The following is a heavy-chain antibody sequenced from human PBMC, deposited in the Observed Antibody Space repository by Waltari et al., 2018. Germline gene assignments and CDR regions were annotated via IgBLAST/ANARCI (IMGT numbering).Heavy chain of an antibody. J-gene: IGHJ4*01. V-gene: IGHV4-38-2*02. Sequence: QVQLQESGPGLVKPSETLSLTCAVSRYSINSGYYWGWLRQPPGKGLEWIASIYHSGITYYNPSLKSRVSISVDTSKNLFSLKLRPVTAADTAVYYCARDLKGSYGQPTVSYFFDYWGQGTLVTVSS. CDR2: IYHSGIT. CDR1: RYSINSGYY. CDR3: ARDLKGSYGQPTVSYFFDY. D-gene: IGHD5-18*01.